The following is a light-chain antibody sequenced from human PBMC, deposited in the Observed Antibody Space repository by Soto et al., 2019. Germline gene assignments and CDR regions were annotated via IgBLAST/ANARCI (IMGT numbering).Light chain of an antibody. J-gene: IGLJ2*01. CDR1: GGDVGAYNY. CDR3: SSYTTTTTQV. Sequence: QSALTQPASVSGSPGQSITISCTGTGGDVGAYNYVSWYQHRPGKAPQLMISEVTKRPSGVSDRFSGSKSGNTASLTISGLQAEDEADYYCSSYTTTTTQVFGGGTKLTVL. V-gene: IGLV2-14*01. CDR2: EVT.